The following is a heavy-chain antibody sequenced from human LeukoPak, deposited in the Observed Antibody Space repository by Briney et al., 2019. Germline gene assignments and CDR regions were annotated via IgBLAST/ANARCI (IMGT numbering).Heavy chain of an antibody. Sequence: PGGSLRLSCAVAGFTDSGNYMSWVRQAPGKGLEWVSVMYSSGSTDYADSVKGRFTISRDNSKNTLYLQMNSLRAEDTAVYYCAREGGPYSSTLRGQWGQGTLVTVSS. V-gene: IGHV3-53*01. CDR3: AREGGPYSSTLRGQ. CDR2: MYSSGST. D-gene: IGHD6-19*01. CDR1: GFTDSGNY. J-gene: IGHJ4*02.